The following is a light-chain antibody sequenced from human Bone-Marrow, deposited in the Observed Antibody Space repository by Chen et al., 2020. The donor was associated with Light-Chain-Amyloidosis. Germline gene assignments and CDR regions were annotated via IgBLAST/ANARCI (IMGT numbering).Light chain of an antibody. CDR2: GSS. Sequence: EIVLTQSPGTLSLSPGEGANLSCRASQTISSNYLTWYQQKFGQAPRLLIYGSSSRATGIPDRFTDSGSGTEFTVTINRLEPEDFAMYYCQQYGTSPLTFGGGTKVEIQ. V-gene: IGKV3-20*01. CDR3: QQYGTSPLT. J-gene: IGKJ4*01. CDR1: QTISSNY.